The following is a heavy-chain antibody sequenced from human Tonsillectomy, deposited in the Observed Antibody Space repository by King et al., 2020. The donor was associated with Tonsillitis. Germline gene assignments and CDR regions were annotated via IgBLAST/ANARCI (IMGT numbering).Heavy chain of an antibody. Sequence: VQLVESGGGLVKPGGCLRLSCSASGFTFSSYSMNWVCQAPGKGLEWGSSINSSSCYIYYAYSVKGRFTISRDNAKNSLYLQMNSLRAEDTAVYYCASHLSHDAFDIWGQGTMVTVSS. J-gene: IGHJ3*02. V-gene: IGHV3-21*01. CDR2: INSSSCYI. CDR3: ASHLSHDAFDI. CDR1: GFTFSSYS.